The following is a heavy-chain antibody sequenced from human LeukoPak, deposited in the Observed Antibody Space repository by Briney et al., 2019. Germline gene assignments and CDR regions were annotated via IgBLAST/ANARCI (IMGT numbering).Heavy chain of an antibody. CDR1: GGSISSYY. V-gene: IGHV4-4*07. CDR3: ATEPTRTPYYYMDV. Sequence: SETLSPTCTVSGGSISSYYWNWIRQPAGKGLEWIGRISSSGSANYNPSLKSRVTLSVDTSRNQLPLILNSVTAADTAVFYCATEPTRTPYYYMDVWGKGTTVIVSS. CDR2: ISSSGSA. J-gene: IGHJ6*03. D-gene: IGHD1-1*01.